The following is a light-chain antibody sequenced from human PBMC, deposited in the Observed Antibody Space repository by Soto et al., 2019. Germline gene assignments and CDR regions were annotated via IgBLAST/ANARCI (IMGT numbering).Light chain of an antibody. CDR1: QPVNNN. Sequence: EIVLTQSPATLSLSPGERATLSCRSSQPVNNNLAWYQHKPGQAPRLLIYAASTRATGIPARFSGSGSGTEFTLTISSLQSEDFAVYYCQQYYRWPQTFGQGTKVDIK. CDR2: AAS. J-gene: IGKJ1*01. V-gene: IGKV3-15*01. CDR3: QQYYRWPQT.